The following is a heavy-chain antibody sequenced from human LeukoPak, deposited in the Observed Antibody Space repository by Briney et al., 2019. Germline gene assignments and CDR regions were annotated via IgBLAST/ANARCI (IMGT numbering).Heavy chain of an antibody. CDR1: GDSISSNRHH. D-gene: IGHD2-21*02. CDR3: ARSPAYCGGDCPTGGAFDI. J-gene: IGHJ3*02. CDR2: IYYSGST. Sequence: SETLSLTCTVSGDSISSNRHHWGWIRQPPGKGLEWTANIYYSGSTYYNPSLKSRVTISVDTSKNQFSLKLSSVTAADTAVYYCARSPAYCGGDCPTGGAFDIWGQGTMVTVSS. V-gene: IGHV4-39*01.